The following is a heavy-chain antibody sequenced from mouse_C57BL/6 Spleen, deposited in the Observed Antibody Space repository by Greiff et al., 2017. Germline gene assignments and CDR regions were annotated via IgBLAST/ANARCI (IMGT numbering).Heavy chain of an antibody. V-gene: IGHV1-50*01. Sequence: QVQLQQPGAELVKPGASVKLSCKASGYTFTSYWMQWVKQRPGQGLEWIGEIDPSDSYTNYNQKFMGKATLTVDTSSSTAYVQLRSLTSEDSAVYYCAREANWEYYFDYWGQGTTLTVAS. CDR2: IDPSDSYT. J-gene: IGHJ2*01. D-gene: IGHD4-1*01. CDR1: GYTFTSYW. CDR3: AREANWEYYFDY.